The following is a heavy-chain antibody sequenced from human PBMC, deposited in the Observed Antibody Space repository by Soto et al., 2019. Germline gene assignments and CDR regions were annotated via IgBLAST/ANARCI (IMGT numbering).Heavy chain of an antibody. Sequence: GGSLRLSCESSGFTFSGFDMHWVRQPTGKGLEWVSSIGTAGDTYYAVSVKGRFTISRDNAKNSLSLQMNSLRAGDMAVYFCAKSQEIGTHFFDSWGQGTQVTVSS. CDR3: AKSQEIGTHFFDS. CDR1: GFTFSGFD. D-gene: IGHD6-13*01. J-gene: IGHJ4*02. V-gene: IGHV3-13*01. CDR2: IGTAGDT.